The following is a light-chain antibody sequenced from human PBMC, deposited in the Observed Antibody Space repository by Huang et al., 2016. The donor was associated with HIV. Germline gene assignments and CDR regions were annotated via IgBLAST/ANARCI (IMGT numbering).Light chain of an antibody. V-gene: IGKV3-20*01. CDR2: GAS. CDR1: HSVSSNF. CDR3: QQYGTSTIA. J-gene: IGKJ5*01. Sequence: EIVLTQSPGTLSLSPGERATLSCRARHSVSSNFLAWDHHKPGQAPRLLIYGASNRATDIPDRFSGSGSGTDFTLTISRLEPEDFAVYYCQQYGTSTIAFGQGTRLEIK.